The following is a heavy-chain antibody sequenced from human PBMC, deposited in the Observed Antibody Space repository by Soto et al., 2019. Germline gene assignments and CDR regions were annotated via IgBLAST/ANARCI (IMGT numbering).Heavy chain of an antibody. D-gene: IGHD6-13*01. Sequence: QVQLVQSGADVKKPGASVKVSCKTSGYTFSGYFMHWLRQAPGQGLEWMGWMNPNSGGTDYAQNFQGRVSMTWDTSISTVYMELSRLRSDDTAIYYCARGYYRSSWRVFDYWGQGTLVTFSS. J-gene: IGHJ4*02. CDR2: MNPNSGGT. V-gene: IGHV1-2*02. CDR3: ARGYYRSSWRVFDY. CDR1: GYTFSGYF.